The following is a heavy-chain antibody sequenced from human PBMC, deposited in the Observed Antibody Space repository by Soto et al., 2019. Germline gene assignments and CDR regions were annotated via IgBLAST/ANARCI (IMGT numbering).Heavy chain of an antibody. CDR1: GFSISIPNW. CDR2: IDHSGTT. Sequence: SETLSLTCAVSGFSISIPNWWAWVRQAPGKGLEWIGEIDHSGTTNYNPSLNSRVTISLDRSKNQFSLRLTSVASDTAMYYCARLFGNYSSGWSAPTQYYYYYGMDVWGQGTTVTVSS. V-gene: IGHV4-4*02. J-gene: IGHJ6*02. CDR3: ARLFGNYSSGWSAPTQYYYYYGMDV. D-gene: IGHD6-19*01.